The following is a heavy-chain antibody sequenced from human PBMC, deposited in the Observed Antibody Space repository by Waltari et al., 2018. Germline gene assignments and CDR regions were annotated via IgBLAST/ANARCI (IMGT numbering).Heavy chain of an antibody. V-gene: IGHV5-51*03. J-gene: IGHJ4*02. D-gene: IGHD6-13*01. CDR3: ARVDGYSSSWFLDY. CDR2: IDPGDSDT. Sequence: EVQLVQSGAEVKKPGESLKFSCKGSGYSFTSYWIGWVRQLPGKGLEWRGIIDPGDSDTRYSPPVQGQVTISADKSISTAYLQWSSLKASDTAMYYCARVDGYSSSWFLDYWGQGTLVTVSS. CDR1: GYSFTSYW.